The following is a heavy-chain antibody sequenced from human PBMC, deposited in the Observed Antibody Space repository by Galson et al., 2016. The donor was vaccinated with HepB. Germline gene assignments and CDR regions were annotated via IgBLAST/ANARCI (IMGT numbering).Heavy chain of an antibody. V-gene: IGHV1-18*01. Sequence: SVKVSCKASGYIFTRFGISWVRQAPGQGLEWMGWISTSEGRTNFAQKFQDRVTMTTDTSTSTAYLELRSLRFDDTAVYYCVRDWDGATNWLDPWGQGTLVTVSS. CDR2: ISTSEGRT. J-gene: IGHJ5*02. CDR3: VRDWDGATNWLDP. D-gene: IGHD1-26*01. CDR1: GYIFTRFG.